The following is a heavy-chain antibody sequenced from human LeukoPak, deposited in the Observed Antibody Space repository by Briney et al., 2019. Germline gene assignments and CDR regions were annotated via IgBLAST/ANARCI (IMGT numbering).Heavy chain of an antibody. D-gene: IGHD6-19*01. CDR3: ARIRRTRSGRYFDY. V-gene: IGHV1-8*01. Sequence: ASVKVSCKASGYTFTSYDINWVRQATGQGLEWMGWVNPNSGNTGYAQKFQGRVTMTRNTSISTAYMELSSLRSEDTAVYYCARIRRTRSGRYFDYWGQGTLVTVSS. CDR2: VNPNSGNT. J-gene: IGHJ4*02. CDR1: GYTFTSYD.